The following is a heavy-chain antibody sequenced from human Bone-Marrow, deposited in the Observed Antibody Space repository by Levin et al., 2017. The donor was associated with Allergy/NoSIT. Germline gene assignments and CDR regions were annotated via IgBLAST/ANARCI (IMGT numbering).Heavy chain of an antibody. CDR2: IKSKADGETT. Sequence: PGGSLRLSCAASGLSFTNAWMNWVRQVPGKGLEWVGRIKSKADGETTEYAAPVKGRFALFRDDSKNTLYLQMSSLKTEDTAVYFCVSEEACNGGACYSYTGFDSWGQGTLVTVSS. D-gene: IGHD2-21*02. J-gene: IGHJ5*02. CDR3: VSEEACNGGACYSYTGFDS. V-gene: IGHV3-15*07. CDR1: GLSFTNAW.